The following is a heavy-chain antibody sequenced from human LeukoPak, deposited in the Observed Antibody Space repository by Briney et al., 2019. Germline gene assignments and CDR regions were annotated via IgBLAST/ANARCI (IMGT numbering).Heavy chain of an antibody. CDR1: GYSISSGYY. Sequence: SETLSLTCAVSGYSISSGYYWGWIRQAPGKGLEWIGSIYHSGSPHYNPSLKGRVTMSVDTSENQFSLKLSSVTAADTAIYYCARDPGGLTTRGYWGQGTLVTVSS. D-gene: IGHD3-16*01. CDR2: IYHSGSP. V-gene: IGHV4-38-2*02. J-gene: IGHJ4*02. CDR3: ARDPGGLTTRGY.